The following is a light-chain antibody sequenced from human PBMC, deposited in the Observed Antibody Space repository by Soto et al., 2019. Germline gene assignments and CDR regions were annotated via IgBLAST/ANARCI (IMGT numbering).Light chain of an antibody. J-gene: IGLJ1*01. CDR1: TSNIGNNY. CDR3: ATWDTGLSVGV. V-gene: IGLV1-51*01. Sequence: QSELAPPPSVSAAPGQKVTISCSGTTSNIGNNYVSWYRQFPRTAPKLLIYDNSDRPSGIPARFSGSKSGTSATLGITGLQTGDEADYYCATWDTGLSVGVFGTGTRSQS. CDR2: DNS.